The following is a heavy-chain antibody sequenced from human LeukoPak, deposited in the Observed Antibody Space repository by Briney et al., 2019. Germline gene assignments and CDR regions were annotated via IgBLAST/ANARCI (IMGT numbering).Heavy chain of an antibody. CDR2: INHSGST. Sequence: SSETLSLTCAVYGGSFSGYYWSWIRQPPGKGLEWIGEINHSGSTNYNPSLKSRVTISVDTSKNQFSLKLSSVTAADTAVYYCARKRIQLWLDYWGQGTLVTVSS. J-gene: IGHJ4*02. CDR1: GGSFSGYY. D-gene: IGHD5-18*01. CDR3: ARKRIQLWLDY. V-gene: IGHV4-34*01.